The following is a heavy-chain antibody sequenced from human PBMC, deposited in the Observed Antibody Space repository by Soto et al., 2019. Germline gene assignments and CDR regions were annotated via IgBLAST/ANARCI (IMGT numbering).Heavy chain of an antibody. D-gene: IGHD2-15*01. J-gene: IGHJ4*02. CDR3: ARLTYCSGGSCYGRYYFDY. CDR1: GGSISSYY. Sequence: PSEALSLTCTVSGGSISSYYWSWIRQPPGKGLERIGYTSYSGSTNYNPSLKSRVTVSVDTSKSQFSLKLSSVTAADTAVYYCARLTYCSGGSCYGRYYFDYWGQGTLVTVSS. CDR2: TSYSGST. V-gene: IGHV4-59*08.